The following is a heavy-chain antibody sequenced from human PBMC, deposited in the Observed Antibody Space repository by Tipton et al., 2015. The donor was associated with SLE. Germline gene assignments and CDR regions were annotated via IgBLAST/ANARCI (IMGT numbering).Heavy chain of an antibody. CDR1: GDSVSNNRAA. J-gene: IGHJ6*03. CDR2: TYYRSKWFN. D-gene: IGHD4-23*01. Sequence: GLVKPSQTLSLTCAISGDSVSNNRAAWNWVRQSPSRGLEWLGRTYYRSKWFNDYALSVKSRITINPDTSKNQFSLQLNSATPEDTAVYYCARGSLPSSYYYYYYMDVWGKGTTVTVSS. CDR3: ARGSLPSSYYYYYYMDV. V-gene: IGHV6-1*01.